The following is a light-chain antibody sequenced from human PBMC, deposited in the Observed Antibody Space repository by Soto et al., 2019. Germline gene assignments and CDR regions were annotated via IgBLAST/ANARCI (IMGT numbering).Light chain of an antibody. CDR3: QQYGRSPLT. J-gene: IGKJ4*01. CDR2: GAS. V-gene: IGKV3-20*01. CDR1: QSVSSSY. Sequence: EIVLTQSPGTLSLSPGERATLSCRASQSVSSSYLAWYQQKPGQAPRLLIYGASSRATGIPDRFSGSGSGKDFTLPSSRLEAEDSEMYYCQQYGRSPLTFGGGTKVEIK.